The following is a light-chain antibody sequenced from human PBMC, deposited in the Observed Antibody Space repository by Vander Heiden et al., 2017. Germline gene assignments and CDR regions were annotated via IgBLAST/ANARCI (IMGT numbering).Light chain of an antibody. V-gene: IGLV6-57*01. Sequence: NFMLTQPHSVLESPGKTVTISCSRSSGSIASNYVQWYQQRPGSSPTTVIYEDNQRPSGVPARFSGSIDSSSNSASLTISGLKTEDEAAYYCQSYDSSNWVFGGGTKLTVV. J-gene: IGLJ3*02. CDR2: EDN. CDR1: SGSIASNY. CDR3: QSYDSSNWV.